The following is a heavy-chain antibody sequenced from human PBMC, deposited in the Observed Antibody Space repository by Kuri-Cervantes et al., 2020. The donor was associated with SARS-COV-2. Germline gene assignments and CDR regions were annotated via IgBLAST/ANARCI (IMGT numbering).Heavy chain of an antibody. D-gene: IGHD1-26*01. J-gene: IGHJ4*02. CDR2: INHSGST. V-gene: IGHV4-34*01. CDR1: GGSFSGYY. CDR3: ARDYSGSYYGYFDY. Sequence: SQTLSLTCAVYGGSFSGYYWSWIRQPPGKGLEWIGEINHSGSTNYNPSLKSRVTISVDTSKNQFSLKLSSVTAADTAVYYCARDYSGSYYGYFDYWGQGTLVTVSS.